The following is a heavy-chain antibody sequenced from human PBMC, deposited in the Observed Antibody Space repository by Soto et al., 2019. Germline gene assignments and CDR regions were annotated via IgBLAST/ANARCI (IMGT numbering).Heavy chain of an antibody. V-gene: IGHV1-46*01. CDR2: INPSGGST. J-gene: IGHJ1*01. CDR1: GYTFTSYY. Sequence: ASVKVSCKASGYTFTSYYMHWVLQAPGQGLEWMGIINPSGGSTSYAQKFQGRVTITRDTSASTAYMELSSLRSEDTAVYYCARVYCSRTSCYADSEYFQHWGQGTLVTVSS. D-gene: IGHD2-2*01. CDR3: ARVYCSRTSCYADSEYFQH.